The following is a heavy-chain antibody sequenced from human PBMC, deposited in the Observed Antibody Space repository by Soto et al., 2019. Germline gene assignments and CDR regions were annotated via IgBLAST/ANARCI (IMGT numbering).Heavy chain of an antibody. Sequence: SETLSLTCTVSGGSISSYYWNWIRQPPGKGLEWIGYIYYSGSTKYNPSLKSRATISADTSKNQISLKLSSVTAADTAVYYCPTYAGMALFDNWGQGTLVTVYS. J-gene: IGHJ4*02. CDR1: GGSISSYY. D-gene: IGHD5-18*01. CDR2: IYYSGST. V-gene: IGHV4-59*01. CDR3: PTYAGMALFDN.